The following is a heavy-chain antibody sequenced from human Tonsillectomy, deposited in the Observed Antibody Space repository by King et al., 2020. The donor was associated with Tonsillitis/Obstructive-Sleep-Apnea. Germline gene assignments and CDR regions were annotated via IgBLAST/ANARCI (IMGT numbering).Heavy chain of an antibody. D-gene: IGHD5-24*01. CDR2: IKPNSGGT. Sequence: VQLVESGAEVKKPGASVKVSCKASGYTFTGYYMHWVRQAPEQGLEWMGWIKPNSGGTKYAQKFQGRVTMTRDTSISTAYMELSSLRYDDTAVYYCAREGRDDHQNYYGMDVWGQGTMVTVSS. J-gene: IGHJ6*02. CDR1: GYTFTGYY. V-gene: IGHV1-2*02. CDR3: AREGRDDHQNYYGMDV.